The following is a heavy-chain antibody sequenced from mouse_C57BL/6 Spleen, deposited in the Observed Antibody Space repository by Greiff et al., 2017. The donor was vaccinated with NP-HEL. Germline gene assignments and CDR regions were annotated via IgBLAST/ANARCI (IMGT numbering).Heavy chain of an antibody. J-gene: IGHJ4*01. D-gene: IGHD2-1*01. V-gene: IGHV1-42*01. CDR3: ARYYGNYVGAMDY. Sequence: VQLQQSGPELVKPGASVKISCKASGYSFTGYYMNWVKQSPEKSLEWIGEINPSTGGTTYNQKFKAKATLTVDKSSSTAYMQLKSLTSEDSAVYYCARYYGNYVGAMDYWGQGTSVTVSS. CDR2: INPSTGGT. CDR1: GYSFTGYY.